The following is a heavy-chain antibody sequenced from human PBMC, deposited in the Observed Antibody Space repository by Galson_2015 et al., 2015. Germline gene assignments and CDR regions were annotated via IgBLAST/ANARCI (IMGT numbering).Heavy chain of an antibody. CDR1: GYTFTSYA. Sequence: SVKVSCKASGYTFTSYAMHWVRQAPGQRLEWMGWINAGNGNTKYSQKFQGRVTITRDTSASTAYMELSSLRSEDTAVYYCAGVGGITMVRGVKTNWFDPWGQGTQVTVSS. V-gene: IGHV1-3*01. CDR3: AGVGGITMVRGVKTNWFDP. CDR2: INAGNGNT. D-gene: IGHD3-10*01. J-gene: IGHJ5*02.